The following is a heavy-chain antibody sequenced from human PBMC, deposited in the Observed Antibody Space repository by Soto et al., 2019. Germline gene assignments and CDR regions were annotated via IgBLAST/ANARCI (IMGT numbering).Heavy chain of an antibody. CDR3: AKLMRPGDY. CDR1: GFTFSSYG. CDR2: ISYDGSNK. Sequence: GGSMRLSCAASGFTFSSYGVHWVRQAPGKGLEWVAVISYDGSNKYYADSVKGRFTISRDNSKNTLYLQMNSLRAEDTAVYYCAKLMRPGDYWGQGTLVTVSS. J-gene: IGHJ4*02. V-gene: IGHV3-30*18.